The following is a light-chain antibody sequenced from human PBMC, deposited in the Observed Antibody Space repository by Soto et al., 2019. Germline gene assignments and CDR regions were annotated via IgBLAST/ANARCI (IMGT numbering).Light chain of an antibody. CDR2: LAF. Sequence: IKTSKTPTTLSVSVGDRVTITCRASQTISSWLAWYQQKSGKAPKPLVYLAFTLKSGVPSRFSGSGSGTEFTLTHSSLQPEDCATYYSPQLYNYPLTAGGGTEVEIK. V-gene: IGKV1-5*03. CDR1: QTISSW. J-gene: IGKJ4*01. CDR3: PQLYNYPLT.